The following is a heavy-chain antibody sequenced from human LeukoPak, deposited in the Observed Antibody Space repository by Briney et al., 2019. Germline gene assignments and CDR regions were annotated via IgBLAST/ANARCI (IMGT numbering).Heavy chain of an antibody. Sequence: SETLSLTCTVSGGSISSSNYNWGWIRQPPGKGLEWVGSIYYSGSTYYNPSLKSRVTISVDTSKNQFSLKLSSVTAADTAVYYCARLGDNYATDYWGQGTLVTVSS. D-gene: IGHD2-2*01. CDR1: GGSISSSNYN. V-gene: IGHV4-39*01. J-gene: IGHJ4*02. CDR2: IYYSGST. CDR3: ARLGDNYATDY.